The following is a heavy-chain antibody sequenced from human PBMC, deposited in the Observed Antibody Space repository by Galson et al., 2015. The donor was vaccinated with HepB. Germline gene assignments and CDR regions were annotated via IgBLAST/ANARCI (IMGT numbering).Heavy chain of an antibody. V-gene: IGHV3-49*03. Sequence: SLRLSCAASGFTFGDYAMSWFRQAPGKGLEWVGFIRSKAYGGTTEYAASVKGRFTISRDDSKSIAYLQMNSLKTEDTAVYYCTRGGVKYDYVWGSYRHPFDYWGQGTLVTVSS. CDR3: TRGGVKYDYVWGSYRHPFDY. CDR1: GFTFGDYA. CDR2: IRSKAYGGTT. J-gene: IGHJ4*02. D-gene: IGHD3-16*02.